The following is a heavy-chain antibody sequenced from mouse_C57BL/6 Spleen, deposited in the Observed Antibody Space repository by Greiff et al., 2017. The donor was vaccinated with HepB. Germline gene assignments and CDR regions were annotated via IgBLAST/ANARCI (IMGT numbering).Heavy chain of an antibody. D-gene: IGHD1-1*01. CDR1: GFTFTDYY. V-gene: IGHV7-3*01. CDR3: ARSPFYYGSSYWYFDV. J-gene: IGHJ1*03. Sequence: EVMLVESGGGLVQPGGSLSLSCAAFGFTFTDYYMSWVRQPPGKALEWLGFIRNKANGYTTEYSASVKGRFTISRDNSQSILYLQMNALRAEDSATYYCARSPFYYGSSYWYFDVWGTGTTVTVSS. CDR2: IRNKANGYTT.